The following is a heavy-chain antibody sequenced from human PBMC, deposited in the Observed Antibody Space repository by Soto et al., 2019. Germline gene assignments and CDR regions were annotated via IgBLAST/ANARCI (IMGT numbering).Heavy chain of an antibody. J-gene: IGHJ4*02. CDR3: AKDFNGYSSSWYFDY. D-gene: IGHD6-13*01. CDR1: GFTFDDYA. CDR2: ISWNSGSI. Sequence: GGSLRLSCAASGFTFDDYAMHWVRQAPGKGLEWVSGISWNSGSIGYADSVKGRFTISRDNAKNSLYLQMNSLRAEDTALYYCAKDFNGYSSSWYFDYWGQGTLVTVSS. V-gene: IGHV3-9*01.